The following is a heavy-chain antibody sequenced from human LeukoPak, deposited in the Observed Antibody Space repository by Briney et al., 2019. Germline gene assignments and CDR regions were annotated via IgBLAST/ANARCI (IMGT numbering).Heavy chain of an antibody. J-gene: IGHJ4*02. CDR3: ARERYCSSTSCYYFDY. CDR1: GYTFTSYG. Sequence: ASVKVSCKASGYTFTSYGISWVRQAPGQGLEWMGWISAHNGNTNYAQKLQGRVTMTTDTSTSTAYMELRSLRSDDTAVYYCARERYCSSTSCYYFDYWGQGTLVTVSS. V-gene: IGHV1-18*01. CDR2: ISAHNGNT. D-gene: IGHD2-2*01.